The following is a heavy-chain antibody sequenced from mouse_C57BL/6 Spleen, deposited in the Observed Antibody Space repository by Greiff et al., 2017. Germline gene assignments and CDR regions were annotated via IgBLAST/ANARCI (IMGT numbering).Heavy chain of an antibody. D-gene: IGHD1-1*01. CDR1: GYAFTNYL. Sequence: QVHLQQSGAELVRPGTSVKVSCKASGYAFTNYLIEWVKQRPGQGLEWIGEINPGSGGTNYNEKFKGKATLTADKSSSTAYMQLSSLTSEDSAVYFCARGAVVATDWYIDVWGTGTTVTVSS. J-gene: IGHJ1*03. CDR3: ARGAVVATDWYIDV. V-gene: IGHV1-54*01. CDR2: INPGSGGT.